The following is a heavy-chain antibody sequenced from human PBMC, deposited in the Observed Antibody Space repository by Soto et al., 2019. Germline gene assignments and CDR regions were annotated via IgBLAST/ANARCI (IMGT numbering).Heavy chain of an antibody. CDR1: GFTFSSYG. Sequence: QVQLVESGGGVVQPGRSLRLSCAASGFTFSSYGMHWVRQAPGKGLEWVAVIWYDGSNKYYADSVKGRFTISRDNSKNALYLQMHSLRAEDTAVYYCARVIPQAGYYYYYGMDVWGQGTTVTVSS. CDR2: IWYDGSNK. D-gene: IGHD2-2*01. J-gene: IGHJ6*02. V-gene: IGHV3-33*01. CDR3: ARVIPQAGYYYYYGMDV.